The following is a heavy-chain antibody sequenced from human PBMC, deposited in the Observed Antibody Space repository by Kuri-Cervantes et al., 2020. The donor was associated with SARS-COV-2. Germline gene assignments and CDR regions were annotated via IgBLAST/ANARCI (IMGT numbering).Heavy chain of an antibody. CDR3: GCGGVVVVPAAIGDQPYYFDY. J-gene: IGHJ4*02. V-gene: IGHV3-21*01. CDR2: ISSSSSYI. D-gene: IGHD2-2*01. Sequence: GESLKISCAASGFTFSSYGMHWVRQAPGKGLEWVSSISSSSSYIYYADSVKGRFTISRDNAKNSLYLQMNSLRAEDTAVYYCGCGGVVVVPAAIGDQPYYFDYWGQGTLVTVSS. CDR1: GFTFSSYG.